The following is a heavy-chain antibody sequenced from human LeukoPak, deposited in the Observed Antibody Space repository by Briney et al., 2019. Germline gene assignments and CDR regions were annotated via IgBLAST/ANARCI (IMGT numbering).Heavy chain of an antibody. CDR3: ARVPRPDSNYDFWSGYYSNHAFDI. V-gene: IGHV1-46*01. Sequence: GASVKDSCKASGYTFTCYYMHWVRQAPGQGLEWMGIINPSGGSTSYAQKFQGRVTMTRDMSTSTVYMELSSLRSEDTAVYYCARVPRPDSNYDFWSGYYSNHAFDIWGQGTMVTVSS. J-gene: IGHJ3*02. CDR2: INPSGGST. D-gene: IGHD3-3*01. CDR1: GYTFTCYY.